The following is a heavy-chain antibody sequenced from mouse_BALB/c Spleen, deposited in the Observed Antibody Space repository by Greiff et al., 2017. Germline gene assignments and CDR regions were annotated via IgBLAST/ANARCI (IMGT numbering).Heavy chain of an antibody. CDR1: GYTFTSYW. J-gene: IGHJ2*01. V-gene: IGHV1-87*01. CDR3: ARGGLRPYFDY. D-gene: IGHD2-4*01. CDR2: IYPGDGDT. Sequence: QVQLKQSGAELARPGASVKLSCKASGYTFTSYWMQWVKQRPGQGLEWIGAIYPGDGDTRYTQKFKGKATLTADKSSSTAYMQLSSLASEDSAVYYCARGGLRPYFDYWGQGTTLTVSS.